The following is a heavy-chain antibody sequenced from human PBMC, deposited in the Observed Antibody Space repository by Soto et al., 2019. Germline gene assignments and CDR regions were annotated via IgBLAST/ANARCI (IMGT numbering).Heavy chain of an antibody. CDR1: DFTFMNAW. Sequence: GGSLRLSCEASDFTFMNAWMNWVRQSPGRGLEWVGRIRSKEDGGTTDYAAPVKGRFTISRDDSKNTLFLQMSSLKTEDTAVYYCVSSASGNSLYFDFWGQGTLVTVSS. CDR2: IRSKEDGGTT. D-gene: IGHD5-18*01. V-gene: IGHV3-15*07. J-gene: IGHJ4*02. CDR3: VSSASGNSLYFDF.